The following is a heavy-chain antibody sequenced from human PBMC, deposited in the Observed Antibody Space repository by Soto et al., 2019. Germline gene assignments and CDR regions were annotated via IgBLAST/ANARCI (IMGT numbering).Heavy chain of an antibody. CDR3: ARHQWLGHYWYFDL. D-gene: IGHD6-19*01. J-gene: IGHJ2*01. CDR2: IYDTGRT. Sequence: QVQLQESGPGLVKPSETLSLTCTVSGGSIRGYSWSWLRQAPGEGLEWIGYIYDTGRTNYNPSLTSRVAMSVDTSENQFSLKLSSVTAADTAMYYCARHQWLGHYWYFDLWGRGALVTVSS. V-gene: IGHV4-59*08. CDR1: GGSIRGYS.